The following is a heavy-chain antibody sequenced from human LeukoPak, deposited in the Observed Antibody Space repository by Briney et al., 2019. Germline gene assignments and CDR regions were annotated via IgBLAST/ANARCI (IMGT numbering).Heavy chain of an antibody. CDR3: ATLSAGSPDGAFDI. D-gene: IGHD3-10*01. CDR2: ISSSSSYI. Sequence: PGGSLRLSCAASGFTFSRYSMNWVRQAPGKGLEWLSSISSSSSYIYYADSVKGRFTISRENAKNSLYLQMHSLRAEDTAVYYCATLSAGSPDGAFDIWGQGTMVTVSS. J-gene: IGHJ3*02. CDR1: GFTFSRYS. V-gene: IGHV3-21*01.